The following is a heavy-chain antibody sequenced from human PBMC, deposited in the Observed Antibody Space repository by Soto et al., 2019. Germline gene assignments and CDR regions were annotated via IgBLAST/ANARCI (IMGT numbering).Heavy chain of an antibody. D-gene: IGHD6-13*01. CDR3: AKRAGSSSWYGY. CDR1: GFTFSSYG. V-gene: IGHV3-30*18. CDR2: ISYDGSNK. J-gene: IGHJ4*02. Sequence: QVQLVESGGGVVQPGRSLRLSCAASGFTFSSYGMHWVRQAPGKGLEWVAVISYDGSNKYYADSVKGRFTISRDNSKNTLYLQMNSLRAEDTAVYYCAKRAGSSSWYGYWGQGTLVTVSS.